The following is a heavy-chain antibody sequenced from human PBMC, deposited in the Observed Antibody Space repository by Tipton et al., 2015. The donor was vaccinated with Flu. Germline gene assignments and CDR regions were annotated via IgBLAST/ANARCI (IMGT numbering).Heavy chain of an antibody. J-gene: IGHJ4*02. CDR1: GFTFDDYA. CDR2: ISWNSVTI. D-gene: IGHD3-10*01. CDR3: AKVSTGRGGGHVEY. Sequence: SLRLSCAASGFTFDDYAMHWVRQAPGKGLEWVSVISWNSVTIVYADSVKGRFTISRDNAKNSLYLQMNSLRPEDTALYYCAKVSTGRGGGHVEYWGQGTLVTVSS. V-gene: IGHV3-9*01.